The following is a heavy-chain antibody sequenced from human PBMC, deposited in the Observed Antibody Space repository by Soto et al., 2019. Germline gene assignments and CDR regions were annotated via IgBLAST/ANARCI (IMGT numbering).Heavy chain of an antibody. J-gene: IGHJ6*02. D-gene: IGHD3-10*01. CDR3: TTPSNYGSGSYYPTPYYYYGMDV. V-gene: IGHV3-15*07. CDR1: GFTFSNAW. Sequence: GGSLRLSCAASGFTFSNAWMNWVRQAPGKGLEWVGRIKSKTDGGTTDYAAPVKGRFTISRDDSKNTRYRQMNSLKTEDTAVYYCTTPSNYGSGSYYPTPYYYYGMDVWGQGTTVTVSS. CDR2: IKSKTDGGTT.